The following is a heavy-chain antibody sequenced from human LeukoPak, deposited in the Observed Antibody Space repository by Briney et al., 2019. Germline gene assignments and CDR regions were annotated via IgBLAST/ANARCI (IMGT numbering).Heavy chain of an antibody. V-gene: IGHV4-4*02. J-gene: IGHJ5*02. CDR1: GGSISTNNW. Sequence: KPSETLSLTCAVSGGSISTNNWWHWVRQSPGKGLEWIGYIYYSGSTNYNPSLKSRVTISLDTSNNQFSLKLNSVTAADTAMYYCARDDGRSSNLFDPWGQGTLVTVSS. D-gene: IGHD1-26*01. CDR3: ARDDGRSSNLFDP. CDR2: IYYSGST.